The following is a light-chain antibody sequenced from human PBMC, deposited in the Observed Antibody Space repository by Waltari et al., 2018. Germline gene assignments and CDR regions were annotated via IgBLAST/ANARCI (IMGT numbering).Light chain of an antibody. CDR1: QSISSW. V-gene: IGKV1-5*01. CDR2: DAS. CDR3: QQYNSPRT. Sequence: DIQMTQSPSTLSASVGDRVTITCRASQSISSWLAWYQQKPGKDPKLLIYDASSLESGVPSRFSGSGSGTEFTLTISSLQPDDFATYYCQQYNSPRTFGQGTKVEIK. J-gene: IGKJ1*01.